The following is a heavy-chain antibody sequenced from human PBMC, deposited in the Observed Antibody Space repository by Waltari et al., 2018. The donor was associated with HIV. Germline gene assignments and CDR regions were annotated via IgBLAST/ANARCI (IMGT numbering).Heavy chain of an antibody. J-gene: IGHJ4*02. V-gene: IGHV3-15*01. D-gene: IGHD1-26*01. CDR3: TTSMGVSYYGRDY. CDR2: IKSKSHGGTT. CDR1: RLTFCSAW. Sequence: EVQLVESGGGLVKPGGSVELSCVASRLTFCSAWMTWVRQTPGKGLEWVGRIKSKSHGGTTDYAAPVKGRFTISRDDSKDTLYLQMNSLKTEDTAVYYCTTSMGVSYYGRDYWGQGTLVTVSS.